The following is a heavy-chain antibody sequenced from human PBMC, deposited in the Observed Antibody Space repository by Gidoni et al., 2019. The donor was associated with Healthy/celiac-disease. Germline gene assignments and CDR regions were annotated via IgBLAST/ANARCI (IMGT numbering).Heavy chain of an antibody. CDR3: AKYMWIALAGTFDY. J-gene: IGHJ4*02. CDR1: GFTFDDYA. CDR2: ITWNSGSI. V-gene: IGHV3-9*01. D-gene: IGHD6-19*01. Sequence: EVQLVESGGGLVQPGRSLRLSCAASGFTFDDYAMHLVRQAPGKGLELVSGITWNSGSIGYTDSVKGRFTISRDNANNSLYLQMNGLRAEDTALYYCAKYMWIALAGTFDYWAREPWSPSPQ.